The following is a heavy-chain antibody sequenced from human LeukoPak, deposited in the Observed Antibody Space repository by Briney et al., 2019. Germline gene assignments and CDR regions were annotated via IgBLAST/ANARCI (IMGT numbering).Heavy chain of an antibody. D-gene: IGHD4-17*01. CDR2: IYSSGST. J-gene: IGHJ4*02. Sequence: SETLSLTCTVSGGSISTYYWSWVRQPAGKGLEWIGRIYSSGSTNYNPSLKSRVTMSVDTSKNQFSLKLSSVTAADTAVYYCARTGDYGDPFDYWGQGTLVTVSS. CDR3: ARTGDYGDPFDY. CDR1: GGSISTYY. V-gene: IGHV4-4*07.